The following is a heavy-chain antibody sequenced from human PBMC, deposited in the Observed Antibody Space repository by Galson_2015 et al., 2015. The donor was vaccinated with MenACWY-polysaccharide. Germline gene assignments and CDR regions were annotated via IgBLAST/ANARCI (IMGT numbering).Heavy chain of an antibody. CDR1: GFSFRSYW. J-gene: IGHJ2*01. CDR2: IKQDGSEE. Sequence: GSLRLSCAASGFSFRSYWMSWVRQAPGKGLEWVADIKQDGSEEYYVDSVKGRFAISRDDARNSLYLQMNSLRAEDTAVYFCARDTGVSRTDDWSFDLWGRGSQVTVSS. V-gene: IGHV3-7*01. CDR3: ARDTGVSRTDDWSFDL. D-gene: IGHD1-7*01.